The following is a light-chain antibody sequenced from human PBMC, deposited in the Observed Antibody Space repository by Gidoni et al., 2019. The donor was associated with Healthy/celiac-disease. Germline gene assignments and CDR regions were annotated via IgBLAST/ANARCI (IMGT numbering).Light chain of an antibody. Sequence: DIQMTQSPSTLSASVGDRVTITCRASQSISSWLAGYQQKPGKAPKLLIYKASSLESGVPSRFSGSGSGTEFTLTSSSLQPDDFATYYCQQYNSYSPRTFGQGTKVEIK. CDR3: QQYNSYSPRT. V-gene: IGKV1-5*03. J-gene: IGKJ1*01. CDR2: KAS. CDR1: QSISSW.